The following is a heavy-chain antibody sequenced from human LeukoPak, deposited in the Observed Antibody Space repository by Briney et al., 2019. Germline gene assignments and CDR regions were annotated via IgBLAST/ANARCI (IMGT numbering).Heavy chain of an antibody. J-gene: IGHJ5*02. Sequence: PSETLSLTCTVSGGSISSYYWSWIRQPPGKGLEWIGEINHSGSTNYNPSLKSRVTISIDTSKNQFSLKLSTVTAADTAVYYCVRAGIVGASGWFDPWGQGTLVTVSS. CDR1: GGSISSYY. CDR3: VRAGIVGASGWFDP. CDR2: INHSGST. V-gene: IGHV4-59*01. D-gene: IGHD1-26*01.